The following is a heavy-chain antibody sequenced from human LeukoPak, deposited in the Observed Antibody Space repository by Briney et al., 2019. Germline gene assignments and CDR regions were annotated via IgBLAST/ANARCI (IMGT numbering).Heavy chain of an antibody. CDR2: IYYSGST. CDR3: ARNPRHRYYYDSSGQNYYYYGMDV. J-gene: IGHJ6*02. Sequence: NPSETLSLTCTVSGGSISSYYWSWIRQPPGKGLEWIGYIYYSGSTNYNPSLKSRVIISVDTSKNQFSLKLSSVTAADTAVYYCARNPRHRYYYDSSGQNYYYYGMDVWGQGTTVTVSS. CDR1: GGSISSYY. D-gene: IGHD3-22*01. V-gene: IGHV4-59*01.